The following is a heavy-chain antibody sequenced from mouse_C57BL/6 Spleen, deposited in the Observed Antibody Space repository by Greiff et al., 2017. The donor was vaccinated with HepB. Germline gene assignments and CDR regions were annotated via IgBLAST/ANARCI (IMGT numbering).Heavy chain of an antibody. CDR2: INYDGSST. D-gene: IGHD1-1*01. CDR3: ARDRDYYYGSSYGYFDV. Sequence: EVKLMESEGGLVQPGSSMKLSCTASGFTFSDYYMAWVRQVPEKGLEWVANINYDGSSTYYLDSLKSRFIISRDNAKNILYLQMSSLKSEDTATYYCARDRDYYYGSSYGYFDVWGTGTTVTVSS. J-gene: IGHJ1*03. CDR1: GFTFSDYY. V-gene: IGHV5-16*01.